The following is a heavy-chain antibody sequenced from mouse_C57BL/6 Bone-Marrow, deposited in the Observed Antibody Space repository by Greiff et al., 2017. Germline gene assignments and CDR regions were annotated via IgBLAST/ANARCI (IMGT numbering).Heavy chain of an antibody. CDR2: ISSGSSTI. J-gene: IGHJ2*01. Sequence: EVQLVESGGGLVKPGGSLKLSCAASGFTFSDYGMNWVRQAPEKGLEWVAYISSGSSTIYYADTVKGRFTLSRDNAKTTLFLQMTSLRSEDTAMYYCARHPYYGSSYGYFDYWGQGTTLTVSS. CDR1: GFTFSDYG. CDR3: ARHPYYGSSYGYFDY. D-gene: IGHD1-1*01. V-gene: IGHV5-17*01.